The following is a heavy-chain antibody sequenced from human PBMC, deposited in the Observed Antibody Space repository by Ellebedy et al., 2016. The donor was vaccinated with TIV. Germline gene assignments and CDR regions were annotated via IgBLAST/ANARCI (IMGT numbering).Heavy chain of an antibody. CDR1: GYTFTSYG. J-gene: IGHJ4*02. Sequence: AASVKVSCKASGYTFTSYGISWVRQAPGQGLEWMGWIGPNNGNTSSAQKLQGRVTMSTDTSTKTAYMELRSLRSDDTAVYYCARARGYTYGYGDYWGQGTRVTVSS. D-gene: IGHD5-18*01. CDR2: IGPNNGNT. V-gene: IGHV1-18*04. CDR3: ARARGYTYGYGDY.